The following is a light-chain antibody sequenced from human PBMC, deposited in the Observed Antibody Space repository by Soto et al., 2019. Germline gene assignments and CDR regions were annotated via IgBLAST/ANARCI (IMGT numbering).Light chain of an antibody. J-gene: IGKJ1*01. CDR1: QIVSTN. CDR2: DAS. CDR3: QQNNKWPLT. Sequence: EIVMTQSPATLSVSPGERATLSCRASQIVSTNLAWYQQKPGQAPRLLIYDASTRATGTPARFSGSGSGTEFTLTISSLQSEDFAVYCCQQNNKWPLTFGQGTKVEIK. V-gene: IGKV3-15*01.